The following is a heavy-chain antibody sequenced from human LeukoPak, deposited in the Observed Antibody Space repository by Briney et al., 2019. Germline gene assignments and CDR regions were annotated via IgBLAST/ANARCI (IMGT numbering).Heavy chain of an antibody. Sequence: KPSETLSLTCTVSGGSISSYYWSWIRQPPGKGLEWIGYIYYSGNTNCNPSLKSRVTISIDTSKNQFSLKPSSVTAADTAVYYCARVGSGCFDYWGQGTRVTVSS. V-gene: IGHV4-59*01. CDR3: ARVGSGCFDY. D-gene: IGHD1-26*01. J-gene: IGHJ4*02. CDR2: IYYSGNT. CDR1: GGSISSYY.